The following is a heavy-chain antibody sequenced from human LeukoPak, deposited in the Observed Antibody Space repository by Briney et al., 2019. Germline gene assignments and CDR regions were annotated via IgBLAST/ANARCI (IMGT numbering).Heavy chain of an antibody. CDR2: MNPNSGNT. D-gene: IGHD4-17*01. Sequence: ASVKVSCKASGYTFTSYDINWVRQATGQGLEWMGWMNPNSGNTGYAQKFQGRVTMTRNTSISTAYMELSSLRSDDTAVYYCARAVTTVTNFDYWGQGTLVTVSS. CDR3: ARAVTTVTNFDY. CDR1: GYTFTSYD. J-gene: IGHJ4*02. V-gene: IGHV1-8*01.